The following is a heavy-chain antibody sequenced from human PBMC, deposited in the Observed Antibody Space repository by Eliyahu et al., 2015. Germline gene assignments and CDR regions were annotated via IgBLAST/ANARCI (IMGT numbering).Heavy chain of an antibody. Sequence: EVQLVESGGGLVQPGGSLRLSCSASGFXFXYYAMHWVRQAPGKGLKYVSAISSIGGITYYADSVKGRFTISRDNSKNTLYLQMSSVRPEDTAVYYCVKAYSSSNWSPFFDYWGQGTLVTVSS. D-gene: IGHD6-13*01. V-gene: IGHV3-64D*08. CDR1: GFXFXYYA. J-gene: IGHJ4*02. CDR2: ISSIGGIT. CDR3: VKAYSSSNWSPFFDY.